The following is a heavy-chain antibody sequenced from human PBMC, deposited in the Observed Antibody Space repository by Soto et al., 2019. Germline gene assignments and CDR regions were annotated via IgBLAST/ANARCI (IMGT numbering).Heavy chain of an antibody. Sequence: QVQLQESGPGLVEPSQTLSLTCNVSGDSISSGGYHWSWIRQHPGKGLEWIVYIYYSGDTYYNLSLKSRVAISVHTSKNQFSLNLSSATAADTAVYYCARLAYSSRGGQFFDYWGQGVLVTVSS. D-gene: IGHD6-13*01. CDR2: IYYSGDT. CDR3: ARLAYSSRGGQFFDY. CDR1: GDSISSGGYH. V-gene: IGHV4-31*03. J-gene: IGHJ4*02.